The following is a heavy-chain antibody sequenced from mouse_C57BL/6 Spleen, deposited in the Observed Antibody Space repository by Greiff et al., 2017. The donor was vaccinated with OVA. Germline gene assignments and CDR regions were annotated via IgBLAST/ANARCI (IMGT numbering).Heavy chain of an antibody. CDR3: ARWYYYGSNAMDY. CDR2: INPNNGGT. D-gene: IGHD1-1*01. J-gene: IGHJ4*01. Sequence: EVQLQQSGPELVKPGASVKISCKASGYTFTDYYMNWVKQSHGKSLEWIGDINPNNGGTSYNQKFKGKATLTVDKSSSTAYMELRSLTSEDSAVYYCARWYYYGSNAMDYWGQGTSVTVSS. V-gene: IGHV1-26*01. CDR1: GYTFTDYY.